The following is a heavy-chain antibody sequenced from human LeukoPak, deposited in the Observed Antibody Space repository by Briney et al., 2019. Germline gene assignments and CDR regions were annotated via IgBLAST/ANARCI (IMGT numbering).Heavy chain of an antibody. CDR1: GGTFSSYA. D-gene: IGHD1-7*01. Sequence: GASVKVSCKASGGTFSSYAISWVRQAPGRGLEWMGGVIPIFGTANYAQKFQGRVTITADESTSTAYMELSSLRSEDTAVYYCARGETGTTHQMGFDPWGQGTLVTVSS. CDR3: ARGETGTTHQMGFDP. J-gene: IGHJ5*02. V-gene: IGHV1-69*13. CDR2: VIPIFGTA.